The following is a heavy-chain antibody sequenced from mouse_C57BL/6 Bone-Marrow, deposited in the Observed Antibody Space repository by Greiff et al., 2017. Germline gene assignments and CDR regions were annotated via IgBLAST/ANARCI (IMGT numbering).Heavy chain of an antibody. CDR3: ARGGNRFAY. J-gene: IGHJ3*01. V-gene: IGHV3-6*01. D-gene: IGHD2-1*01. CDR1: GYSITSGYY. CDR2: ISYDGSN. Sequence: ESGPGLVKPSQSLSLTCSVTGYSITSGYYWNWIRQFPGNKLEWMGYISYDGSNNYNPSPKNRISITRDTSKNQFFLKLNSVTTEDTATYYWARGGNRFAYWGQGTLVTVSA.